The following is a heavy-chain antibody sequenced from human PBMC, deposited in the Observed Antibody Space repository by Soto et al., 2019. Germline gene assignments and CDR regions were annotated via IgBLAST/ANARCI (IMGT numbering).Heavy chain of an antibody. CDR3: ARGRYCLTGRCFPNWFDS. V-gene: IGHV4-30-4*01. J-gene: IGHJ5*01. CDR2: IYKSATT. D-gene: IGHD2-15*01. Sequence: SETLSLTCSVSGDSISTVDYFWAWIRQPPGQALEYIGYIYKSATTYYNPSFESRAAISLDTSKSQFSLNVTSVTAADTAVYFCARGRYCLTGRCFPNWFDSWGQGTLVTVSS. CDR1: GDSISTVDYF.